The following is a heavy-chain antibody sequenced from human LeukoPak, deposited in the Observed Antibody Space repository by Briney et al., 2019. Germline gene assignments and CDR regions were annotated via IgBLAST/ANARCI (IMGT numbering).Heavy chain of an antibody. J-gene: IGHJ4*02. CDR2: INWNGGST. CDR3: ARALVWGPYYFDY. CDR1: GFTFDDYG. D-gene: IGHD7-27*01. Sequence: GGSLRLSCAASGFTFDDYGMSWVRQAPGKGLEWVSAINWNGGSTGYADSVKGRFTISRDNTKNSLYLQMNSLRAEDTALYHCARALVWGPYYFDYWGQGTLVTVSS. V-gene: IGHV3-20*01.